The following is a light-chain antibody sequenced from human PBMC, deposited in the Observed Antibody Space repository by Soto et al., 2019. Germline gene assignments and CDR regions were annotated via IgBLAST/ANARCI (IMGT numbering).Light chain of an antibody. CDR2: DAS. Sequence: EIVLTQSPATLSLSPGERATISCRASQSVSSFLAWYQQKPGQAPRLLIYDASNRASGTPARFSGGGFGTDFTLTISSLEPEDFAVYYCQKRSNWPLTFGGGTKVEIK. V-gene: IGKV3-11*01. CDR3: QKRSNWPLT. CDR1: QSVSSF. J-gene: IGKJ4*01.